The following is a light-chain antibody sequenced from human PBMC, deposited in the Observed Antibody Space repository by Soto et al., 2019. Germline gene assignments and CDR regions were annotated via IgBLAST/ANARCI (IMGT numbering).Light chain of an antibody. CDR1: EDISNF. J-gene: IGKJ2*01. V-gene: IGKV1-27*01. CDR2: AAS. Sequence: DIQMTQSPSSLSASVGDRVTITGRASEDISNFLAWYQQKPGKLPKLLISAASAFQSGVPSRFSGSGSGTDFTLTISSLQPEDVATYYCQKYNSAPYTFGQGTKLEIK. CDR3: QKYNSAPYT.